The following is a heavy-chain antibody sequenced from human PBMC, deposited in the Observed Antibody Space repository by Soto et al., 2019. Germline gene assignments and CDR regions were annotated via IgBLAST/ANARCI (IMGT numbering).Heavy chain of an antibody. Sequence: GGSLRLSCATSGFPFSDYYMSWIRQAPGKGLEWLSHISPKSTYRNYADSVKGRFTISRDNTKSSLFLQMNSLGVEDTSVYYCARGGGGGLFEHWGQGVLVTVSS. J-gene: IGHJ4*02. CDR2: ISPKSTYR. V-gene: IGHV3-11*06. CDR3: ARGGGGGLFEH. D-gene: IGHD2-15*01. CDR1: GFPFSDYY.